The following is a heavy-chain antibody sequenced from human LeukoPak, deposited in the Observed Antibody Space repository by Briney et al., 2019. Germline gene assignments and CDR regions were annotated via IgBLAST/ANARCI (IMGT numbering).Heavy chain of an antibody. CDR1: GGSISNGNW. CDR2: IYHTGTT. D-gene: IGHD5-12*01. CDR3: ATRSPLVDAIL. V-gene: IGHV4/OR15-8*02. J-gene: IGHJ4*02. Sequence: SETLSLTCFVSGGSISNGNWCTWVRQPPGKGLEWIGEIYHTGTTNYNASLESPVTISIDESTNRFSLNLRSVTAADTAVYYCATRSPLVDAILWGQGTLVTVSS.